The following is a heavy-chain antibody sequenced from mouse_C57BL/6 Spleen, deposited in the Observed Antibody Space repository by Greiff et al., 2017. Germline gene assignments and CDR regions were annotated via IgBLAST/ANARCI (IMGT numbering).Heavy chain of an antibody. CDR2: IYPGDGDT. CDR3: ARSSITTVVATPSFDY. D-gene: IGHD1-1*01. J-gene: IGHJ2*01. Sequence: VQLQQSGPELVKPGASVKISCKASGYAFSSSWMNWVKQRPGKGLEWIGGIYPGDGDTNYNGKFKGKATLTADKSSSTAYMQLSSLTSEDSAVYFCARSSITTVVATPSFDYWGQGTTLTVSS. CDR1: GYAFSSSW. V-gene: IGHV1-82*01.